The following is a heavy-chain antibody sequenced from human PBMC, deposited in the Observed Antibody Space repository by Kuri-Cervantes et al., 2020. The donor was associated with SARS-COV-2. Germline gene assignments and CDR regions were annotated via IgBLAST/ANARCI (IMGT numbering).Heavy chain of an antibody. CDR3: TTSYGARPSGYFDY. J-gene: IGHJ4*02. CDR1: GFTFSSYA. D-gene: IGHD6-6*01. CDR2: ISGSGGGT. V-gene: IGHV3-23*01. Sequence: GESLKISCAASGFTFSSYAMSWVRQAPGKGLEWVSAISGSGGGTYYADSVKGRFTISRDNSKNTLYLQMNSLKTEDTAVYYCTTSYGARPSGYFDYWGQGTLVTVSS.